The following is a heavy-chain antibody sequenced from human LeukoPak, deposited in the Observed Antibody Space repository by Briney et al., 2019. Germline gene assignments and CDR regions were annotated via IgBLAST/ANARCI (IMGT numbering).Heavy chain of an antibody. CDR2: INHSGST. CDR1: GGSFSGYY. J-gene: IGHJ3*02. V-gene: IGHV4-34*01. D-gene: IGHD6-13*01. Sequence: SETLSLTCAVYGGSFSGYYWSWIRQPPGKGLEWIGEINHSGSTNYNPSLKSRVTISVDTSKNQFSLKLSSVTAADTAVYYCARQPYSSSWYEDGAFDIWGQGTMVTVSS. CDR3: ARQPYSSSWYEDGAFDI.